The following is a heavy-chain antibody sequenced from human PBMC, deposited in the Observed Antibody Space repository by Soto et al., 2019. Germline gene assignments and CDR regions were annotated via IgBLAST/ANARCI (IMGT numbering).Heavy chain of an antibody. CDR2: ISWNSGSI. J-gene: IGHJ1*01. Sequence: EVQLVESGGGLVQPGRSLRLSCAASGFTFDDYVMHWVRQAPGKGLEWVSGISWNSGSIGYADSVKGRFTISRDNAKNSLCLQMNSLRAEDTASYYCANTYYYDSSGYYQGYFQHWGQGTLVTVSS. CDR1: GFTFDDYV. V-gene: IGHV3-9*01. CDR3: ANTYYYDSSGYYQGYFQH. D-gene: IGHD3-22*01.